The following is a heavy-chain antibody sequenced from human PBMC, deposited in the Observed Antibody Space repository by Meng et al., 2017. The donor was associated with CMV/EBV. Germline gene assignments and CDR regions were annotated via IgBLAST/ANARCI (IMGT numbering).Heavy chain of an antibody. J-gene: IGHJ5*02. V-gene: IGHV4-59*01. CDR1: GGSISSYY. CDR3: ARGLYSRSWTWFDP. D-gene: IGHD6-13*01. Sequence: SETLSLTCTVSGGSISSYYWSWIRQPPGKGLEWIGYIYYSGSTNYNPSLKSRVTISVDTSKNQFSLKLSSVTAADTAVYYCARGLYSRSWTWFDPWGQGTLVTVSS. CDR2: IYYSGST.